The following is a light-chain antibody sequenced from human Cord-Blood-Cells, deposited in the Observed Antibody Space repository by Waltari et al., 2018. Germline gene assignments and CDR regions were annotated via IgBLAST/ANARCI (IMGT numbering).Light chain of an antibody. J-gene: IGKJ2*01. CDR2: DAS. CDR3: QQYDNLPYT. V-gene: IGKV1-33*01. Sequence: SLSASVGDRVTITCQASQDISNYLNWYQQKPGKAPKLLIYDASNLETGVPSRFSGSGSGTDFTFTISSLQPEDIATYYCQQYDNLPYTFGQGTKLEIK. CDR1: QDISNY.